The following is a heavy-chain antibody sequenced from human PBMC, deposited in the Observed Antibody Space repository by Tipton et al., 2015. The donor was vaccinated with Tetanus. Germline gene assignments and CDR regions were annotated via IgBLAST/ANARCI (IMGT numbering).Heavy chain of an antibody. J-gene: IGHJ4*02. V-gene: IGHV1-8*01. CDR1: GYTFTSSD. CDR2: MNPNSGNS. D-gene: IGHD3-22*01. Sequence: QLVQSGAEMKKPGSSVKVSCKASGYTFTSSDINWVRQATGQGLEWMGWMNPNSGNSGYAQKFQGRVTMTRSTSISTAYMELNSLKSEDTAVYFCARQSRRYYYDSSGYLDYWGQGTLVTVSS. CDR3: ARQSRRYYYDSSGYLDY.